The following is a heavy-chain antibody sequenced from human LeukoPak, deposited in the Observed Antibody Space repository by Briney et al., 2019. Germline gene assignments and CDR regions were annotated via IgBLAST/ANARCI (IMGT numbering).Heavy chain of an antibody. V-gene: IGHV3-21*01. J-gene: IGHJ4*02. Sequence: PGGSLRLSCAASGFTFSNYAMTWVRQAPGKGLEWVSSLSSRSRYIYYADSLKGRFTISRENAKNSLYLQMNSLRAGDTAVYYCARWQDYDILTGYYDYWGQGTLVTVSS. CDR3: ARWQDYDILTGYYDY. CDR1: GFTFSNYA. D-gene: IGHD3-9*01. CDR2: LSSRSRYI.